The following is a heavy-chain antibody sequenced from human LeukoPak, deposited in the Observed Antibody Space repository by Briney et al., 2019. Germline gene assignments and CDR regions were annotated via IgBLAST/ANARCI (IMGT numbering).Heavy chain of an antibody. V-gene: IGHV4-4*07. CDR1: GGSISSYY. Sequence: PSETLSLTCTVSGGSISSYYWSWIRQPAGKGLEWIGRIYTSGSTNYNPSLKSRVTMSVDTSKNQFSLKLSSVTAADTAVYYCARATRRGYSYGYALDYWGQGTLVTVSS. CDR2: IYTSGST. CDR3: ARATRRGYSYGYALDY. J-gene: IGHJ4*02. D-gene: IGHD5-18*01.